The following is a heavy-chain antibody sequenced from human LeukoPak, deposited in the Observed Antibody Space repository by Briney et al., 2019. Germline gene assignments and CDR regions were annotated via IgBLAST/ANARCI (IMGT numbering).Heavy chain of an antibody. CDR3: AGDRYWFDP. Sequence: SETLSLTCTVSGGSISSYYWSWIRQPPGKGLEWIGYIYYSGSTNYNPSLKSRVTISVDTSKNQFSLKPSSVTAADTAVYYCAGDRYWFDPWGQGTLVTVSS. CDR1: GGSISSYY. V-gene: IGHV4-59*01. CDR2: IYYSGST. J-gene: IGHJ5*02.